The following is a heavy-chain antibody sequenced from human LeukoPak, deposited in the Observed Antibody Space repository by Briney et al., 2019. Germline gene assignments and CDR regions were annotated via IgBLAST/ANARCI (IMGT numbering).Heavy chain of an antibody. CDR3: ARRNPPLWTFDY. J-gene: IGHJ4*02. CDR1: GGSISSSSYY. CDR2: IYYSGST. V-gene: IGHV4-39*01. Sequence: SETLSLTCTVSGGSISSSSYYWGWIRQPPGKGLEWLGSIYYSGSTSYNPSLKSRVTISVDTSKNQFSLKLSSVTAADTAVYYCARRNPPLWTFDYWGQGTLVTVSS. D-gene: IGHD3-10*01.